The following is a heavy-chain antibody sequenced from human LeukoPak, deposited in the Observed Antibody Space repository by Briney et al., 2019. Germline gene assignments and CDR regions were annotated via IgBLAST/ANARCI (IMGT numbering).Heavy chain of an antibody. CDR1: GYTFTSYG. CDR3: ARGGYCSSTSCYTYWFDP. CDR2: ISAYNGNT. J-gene: IGHJ5*02. Sequence: ASVKVSCKASGYTFTSYGISWVRQAPGQGLEWMGWISAYNGNTNYAQKLQGRVTMTTDTSTSTAYMELSSLRSEDTAVYYCARGGYCSSTSCYTYWFDPWGQGTLVTVSS. V-gene: IGHV1-18*01. D-gene: IGHD2-2*02.